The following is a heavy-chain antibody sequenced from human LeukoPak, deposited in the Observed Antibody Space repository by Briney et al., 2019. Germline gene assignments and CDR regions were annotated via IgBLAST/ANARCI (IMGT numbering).Heavy chain of an antibody. CDR2: IYNGGST. V-gene: IGHV4-38-2*01. J-gene: IGHJ6*03. D-gene: IGHD6-6*01. CDR3: ARTRSSSGYYYYYMDV. Sequence: SETLSLTCAVSGFSISSGYYWGWIRQPPGKGLEWIGSIYNGGSTYYNPSLKSRFTISVDTSKNQFSLNLSSVTAADTAVYYCARTRSSSGYYYYYMDVWGKGTTVTVSS. CDR1: GFSISSGYY.